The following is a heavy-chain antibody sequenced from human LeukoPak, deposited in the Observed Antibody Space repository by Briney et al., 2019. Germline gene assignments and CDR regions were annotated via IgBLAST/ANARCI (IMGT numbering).Heavy chain of an antibody. CDR2: IYLGDSNT. CDR3: ATSLACSGGACYPNWFDS. J-gene: IGHJ5*01. V-gene: IGHV5-51*01. CDR1: GKGLTTYG. Sequence: GESLKISCRAPGKGLTTYGLGGGGQGPGEGLRGLGLIYLGDSNTRYSPSFQGQVTMSADKSITTAYLQWSSLKASDTAMYFCATSLACSGGACYPNWFDSWGQGTLVTVSS. D-gene: IGHD2-15*01.